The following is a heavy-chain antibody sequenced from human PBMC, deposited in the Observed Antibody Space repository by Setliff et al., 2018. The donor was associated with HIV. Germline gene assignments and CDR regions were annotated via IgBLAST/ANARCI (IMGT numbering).Heavy chain of an antibody. CDR2: IRYDGSNK. CDR1: GFTFSRFA. Sequence: SLRLSCAASGFTFSRFAMHWVRQAPGKGLEWVALIRYDGSNKYYADSVKGRFTISRDNSKNTLYLQMNSLGAEDTAVYYCAKDRYYYDSSGVDYWGQGTLVTVSS. V-gene: IGHV3-30*02. J-gene: IGHJ4*02. D-gene: IGHD3-22*01. CDR3: AKDRYYYDSSGVDY.